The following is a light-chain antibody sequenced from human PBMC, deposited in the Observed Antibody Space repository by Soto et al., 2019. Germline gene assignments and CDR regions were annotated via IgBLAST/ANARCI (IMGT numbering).Light chain of an antibody. CDR1: QTISSW. J-gene: IGKJ1*01. CDR2: DAS. CDR3: QQYNSYSPWT. V-gene: IGKV1-5*01. Sequence: DIQMTQSPSTLSASVGDRVTITCRASQTISSWFAWYQQKPGKAPKLLIYDASSLESGVPSRFSGSGSGTEFTLTISSLQPDDFATYYCQQYNSYSPWTSGQGTKVDIK.